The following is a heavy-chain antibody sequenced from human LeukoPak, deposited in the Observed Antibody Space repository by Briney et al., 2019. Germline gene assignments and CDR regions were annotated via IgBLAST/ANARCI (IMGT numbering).Heavy chain of an antibody. Sequence: GGSLRLPCAASGFTFSSYAMNWVCQAPGKGLEWVSSIDSSSSYIYYADSVKGRFTISRANAKNSLFLQMNSLRAEDTAVYYCARGPHGGFVIIPTEFWGQGTLVTVSS. V-gene: IGHV3-21*01. CDR1: GFTFSSYA. CDR3: ARGPHGGFVIIPTEF. D-gene: IGHD3-3*01. CDR2: IDSSSSYI. J-gene: IGHJ4*02.